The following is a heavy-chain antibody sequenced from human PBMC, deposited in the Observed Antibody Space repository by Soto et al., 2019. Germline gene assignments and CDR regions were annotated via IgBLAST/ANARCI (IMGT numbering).Heavy chain of an antibody. Sequence: QVQLVQSGAEVKKPGASVRISCRASGYIFTTYYIHWVRQAPGQGLEWMGIINPGGSTITYAQKFQGRVTMTRDTSTSTVYMELSSLRSDDTAVYFCASQAGGGCSNLFGCYGMHVWGQGTTVTVSS. D-gene: IGHD2-15*01. J-gene: IGHJ6*02. CDR2: INPGGSTI. CDR1: GYIFTTYY. V-gene: IGHV1-46*01. CDR3: ASQAGGGCSNLFGCYGMHV.